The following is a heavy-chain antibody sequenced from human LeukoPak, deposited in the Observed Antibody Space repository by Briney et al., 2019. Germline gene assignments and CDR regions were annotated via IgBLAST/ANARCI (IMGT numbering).Heavy chain of an antibody. D-gene: IGHD3-22*01. CDR3: ARDLGYYDSSGYYFDY. V-gene: IGHV1-69*13. Sequence: SVKVSCKASGGTFSSYAISWVRQAPGQGLEWMGGIIPIFGTANYAQKFQGRVTITADESTSTAYMELSSLRSEDTAVYYCARDLGYYDSSGYYFDYWGQGTLVTVSS. CDR2: IIPIFGTA. J-gene: IGHJ4*02. CDR1: GGTFSSYA.